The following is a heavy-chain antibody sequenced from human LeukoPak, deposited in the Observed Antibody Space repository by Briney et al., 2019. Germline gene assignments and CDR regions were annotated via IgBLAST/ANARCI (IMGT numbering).Heavy chain of an antibody. CDR2: IIPIFGTA. CDR3: AREILPPPYYFDY. D-gene: IGHD2/OR15-2a*01. V-gene: IGHV1-69*01. CDR1: GCTFSSYA. J-gene: IGHJ4*02. Sequence: SVKVSCKASGCTFSSYAISWVRQAPGQGLEWMGGIIPIFGTANYAQKFQGRVTITADESTSTDYMELSRLRSEDTAVYYCAREILPPPYYFDYWGQGTLVTVSS.